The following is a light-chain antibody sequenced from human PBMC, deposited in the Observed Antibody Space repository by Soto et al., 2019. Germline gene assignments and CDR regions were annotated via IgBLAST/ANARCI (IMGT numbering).Light chain of an antibody. Sequence: DIQMTQSPSTRSASVGDRVTITCRASQSIDSWLAWYQQKPGKAPNLLIYKASSLESGVPSRFSGSGSGTEFTLTISSLQPDDFATYYCQQYNSYSSGTFGQGTKVDIK. J-gene: IGKJ1*01. V-gene: IGKV1-5*03. CDR3: QQYNSYSSGT. CDR2: KAS. CDR1: QSIDSW.